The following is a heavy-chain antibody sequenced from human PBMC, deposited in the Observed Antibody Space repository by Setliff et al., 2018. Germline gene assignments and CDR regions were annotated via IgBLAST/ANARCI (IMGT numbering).Heavy chain of an antibody. Sequence: WWSWVRQPPGKGLEWIGEIYHSGSTNYNPSLKTRVTMSLDKSKNQFSLNLNSVTAADTAVYYCTRETTLEEGGRYFSYYFDYWGQGTLVTVSS. CDR1: W. D-gene: IGHD1-26*01. CDR3: TRETTLEEGGRYFSYYFDY. V-gene: IGHV4-4*02. CDR2: IYHSGST. J-gene: IGHJ4*02.